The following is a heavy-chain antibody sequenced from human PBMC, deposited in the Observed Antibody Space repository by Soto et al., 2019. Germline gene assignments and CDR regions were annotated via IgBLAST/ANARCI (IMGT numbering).Heavy chain of an antibody. V-gene: IGHV1-18*01. J-gene: IGHJ4*02. Sequence: SSVKVSYKASRYTFTNYGISWVRQAPGPGLEWMGWISAYNGNTNYAQKLQGRVTMTTDTSTSTAYMELRSLRSDAPAVSYCARDLIIVGATTFDYWGQGTLVTVSS. D-gene: IGHD1-26*01. CDR3: ARDLIIVGATTFDY. CDR1: RYTFTNYG. CDR2: ISAYNGNT.